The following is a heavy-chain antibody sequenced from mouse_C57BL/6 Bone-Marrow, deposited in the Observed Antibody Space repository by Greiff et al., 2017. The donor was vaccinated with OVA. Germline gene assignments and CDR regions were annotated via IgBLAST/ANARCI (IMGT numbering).Heavy chain of an antibody. CDR3: AREGDYGSSLDY. CDR1: GFTFSSYA. J-gene: IGHJ2*01. Sequence: DVKLVESGGGLVKPGGSLKLSCAASGFTFSSYAMSWVRQTPEKRLEWVATISDGGSYTYYPDNVKGRFTISRDNAKNNLYLQMSHLKSEDTAMYYCAREGDYGSSLDYWGQGTTLTVSS. CDR2: ISDGGSYT. D-gene: IGHD1-1*01. V-gene: IGHV5-4*01.